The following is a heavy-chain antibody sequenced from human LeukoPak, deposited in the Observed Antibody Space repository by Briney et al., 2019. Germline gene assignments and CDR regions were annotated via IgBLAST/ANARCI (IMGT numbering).Heavy chain of an antibody. Sequence: ASVKVSXKVSGYTLTELSMHWVRQAPGKGLEWMGGFDPEDGETIYAQKFQGRVTMTEDTSTDTAYMELSSPRSEDTAVYYCVQQRWTLVGALSNWGQGTLVTVSS. CDR3: VQQRWTLVGALSN. CDR2: FDPEDGET. CDR1: GYTLTELS. V-gene: IGHV1-24*01. D-gene: IGHD1-26*01. J-gene: IGHJ4*02.